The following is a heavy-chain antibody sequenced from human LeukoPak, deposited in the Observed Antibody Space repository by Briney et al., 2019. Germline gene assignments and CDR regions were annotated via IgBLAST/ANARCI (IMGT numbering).Heavy chain of an antibody. V-gene: IGHV3-30*18. Sequence: GGSLRLSCAASGFTFSSYGMHWVRQAPGKGLEWVAVISYDGSNKYYADSVKGRFTISRDNSKNTLYLQMNSRRAEDTAVYYCAKDVLWFGEFSSWGQGTLVTVSS. CDR1: GFTFSSYG. CDR2: ISYDGSNK. D-gene: IGHD3-10*01. J-gene: IGHJ5*02. CDR3: AKDVLWFGEFSS.